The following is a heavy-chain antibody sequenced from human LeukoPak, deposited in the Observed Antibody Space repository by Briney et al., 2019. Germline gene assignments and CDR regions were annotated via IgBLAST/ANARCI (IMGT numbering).Heavy chain of an antibody. Sequence: GGSLRLSCAASGFTFSSYGMHWVGQAPGKGLEWVAFIWYDGSNKYYADSLKGRFTISRDNSKNTLYLQINSLRPEDTAVYYCARELPFDYWGQGTLVTVSS. CDR3: ARELPFDY. J-gene: IGHJ4*02. V-gene: IGHV3-30*02. CDR1: GFTFSSYG. CDR2: IWYDGSNK. D-gene: IGHD1-26*01.